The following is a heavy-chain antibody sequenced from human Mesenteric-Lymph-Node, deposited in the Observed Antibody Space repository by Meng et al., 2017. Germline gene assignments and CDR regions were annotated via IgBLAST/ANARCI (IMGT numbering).Heavy chain of an antibody. J-gene: IGHJ4*02. CDR3: ARKAVAVGTFDY. D-gene: IGHD6-19*01. V-gene: IGHV6-1*01. CDR2: TYYRSKWSS. Sequence: QVQLQQSGPRLVNPSPTLSLTCAISGDSVSSNSAAWNWIRQSPSRGLEWLGRTYYRSKWSSDYAVSVRSRITINADTSKNQFSLQLNSVTPEDTAVYYCARKAVAVGTFDYWGQGTLVTVSS. CDR1: GDSVSSNSAA.